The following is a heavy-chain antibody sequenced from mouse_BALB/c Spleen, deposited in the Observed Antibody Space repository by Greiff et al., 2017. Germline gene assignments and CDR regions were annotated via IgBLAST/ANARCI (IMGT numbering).Heavy chain of an antibody. CDR1: GYSITSDYA. V-gene: IGHV3-2*02. CDR3: ARGEDY. J-gene: IGHJ2*01. Sequence: EVQGVESGPGLVKPSQSLSLTCTVTGYSITSDYAWNWIRQFPGNKLEWMGYISYSGSTSYNPSLKSRISITRVTSKNQFFLQLNSVTTEDTATYYCARGEDYWGQGTTLTVSS. CDR2: ISYSGST.